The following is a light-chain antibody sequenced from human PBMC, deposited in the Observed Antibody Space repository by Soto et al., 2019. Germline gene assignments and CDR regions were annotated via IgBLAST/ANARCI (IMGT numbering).Light chain of an antibody. Sequence: EIQMTQSPSSLSASVGDRVTLTCRASQSISSYLNWYQQKPGKAPKLLIVAAASLQSGVPSRFSGSGSGTDFTLTIGSLQPEDFATYYCQQSYSTPITFGQGTRLEIK. V-gene: IGKV1-39*01. J-gene: IGKJ5*01. CDR2: AAA. CDR3: QQSYSTPIT. CDR1: QSISSY.